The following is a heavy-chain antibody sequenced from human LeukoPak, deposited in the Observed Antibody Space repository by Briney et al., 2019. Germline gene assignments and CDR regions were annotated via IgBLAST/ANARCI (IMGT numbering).Heavy chain of an antibody. J-gene: IGHJ6*02. Sequence: PGASVKVSCKASGFTFTSSAVQWVRQARGQRLEWIGWIVVGSGNTNYAQKFQERVTITRDMSTSTAYMELSSLRSEDTAVYYCARVVTMIVVVNYYYGMDVWGQGTTVTVSS. V-gene: IGHV1-58*01. D-gene: IGHD3-22*01. CDR1: GFTFTSSA. CDR3: ARVVTMIVVVNYYYGMDV. CDR2: IVVGSGNT.